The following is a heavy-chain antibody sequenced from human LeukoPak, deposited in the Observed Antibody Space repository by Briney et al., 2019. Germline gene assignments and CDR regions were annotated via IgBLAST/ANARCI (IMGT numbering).Heavy chain of an antibody. CDR2: IYYSGST. CDR1: GGSISSSSYY. V-gene: IGHV4-39*02. CDR3: ARDPNGDYFAVIDY. D-gene: IGHD4-17*01. Sequence: PSETLSLTCTVSGGSISSSSYYWGWIRQPPGKGLEWIGSIYYSGSTYYNPSLKSRVTISVDTSKNQFSLKLSSVTAADTAVYYCARDPNGDYFAVIDYWGQGTLVTVSS. J-gene: IGHJ4*02.